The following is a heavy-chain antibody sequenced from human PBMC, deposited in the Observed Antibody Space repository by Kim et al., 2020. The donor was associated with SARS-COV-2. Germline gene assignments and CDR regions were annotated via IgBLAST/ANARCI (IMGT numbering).Heavy chain of an antibody. D-gene: IGHD4-17*01. Sequence: YAKKFQGRVTKTRNTALSTAYMELSSLRSEDTAVYYCAGEYGDDGVEFDPWGQGTLVTVSS. J-gene: IGHJ5*02. CDR3: AGEYGDDGVEFDP. V-gene: IGHV1-8*01.